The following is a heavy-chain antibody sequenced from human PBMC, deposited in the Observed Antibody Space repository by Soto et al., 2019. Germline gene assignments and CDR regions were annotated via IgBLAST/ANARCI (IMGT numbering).Heavy chain of an antibody. Sequence: EVQLLEHGGQLVQPGESLRLSCAASGFTFRTFTMNWVRQAPGKGLEWVSGIIGGDGDKFYSDSVKGRFTISRDNSKDMLFLQMSSLRVDDTAVYHCAKDRDPDGIWTFDSWGQGTLVTVSS. CDR1: GFTFRTFT. CDR3: AKDRDPDGIWTFDS. J-gene: IGHJ5*01. V-gene: IGHV3-23*01. D-gene: IGHD3-9*01. CDR2: IIGGDGDK.